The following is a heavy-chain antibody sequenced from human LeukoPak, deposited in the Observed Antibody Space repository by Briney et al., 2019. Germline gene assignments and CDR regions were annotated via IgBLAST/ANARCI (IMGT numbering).Heavy chain of an antibody. Sequence: VASVKVSCKASGYTFSGYYIHWVRQAPGQGLELVGWINPHSGYTKFAQKFQGRVTMTRDTSSSTAYMELKRLASDDTAVYYCARAEISVTTGDLDLWGQGALVIVSS. CDR1: GYTFSGYY. V-gene: IGHV1-2*02. D-gene: IGHD4-17*01. CDR3: ARAEISVTTGDLDL. J-gene: IGHJ5*02. CDR2: INPHSGYT.